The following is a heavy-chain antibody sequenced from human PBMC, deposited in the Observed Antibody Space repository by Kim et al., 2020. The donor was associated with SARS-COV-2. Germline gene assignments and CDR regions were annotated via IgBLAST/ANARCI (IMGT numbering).Heavy chain of an antibody. D-gene: IGHD4-17*01. J-gene: IGHJ4*02. CDR2: TT. Sequence: TTEYAASVRGRFTILRDDSKSIAYLQMNSLKTDDTALYYCTIATVITPADYWGQGTLVTVSS. V-gene: IGHV3-49*02. CDR3: TIATVITPADY.